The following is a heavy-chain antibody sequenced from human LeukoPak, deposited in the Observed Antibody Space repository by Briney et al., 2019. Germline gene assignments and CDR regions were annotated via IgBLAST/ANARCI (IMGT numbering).Heavy chain of an antibody. Sequence: SETLSLTCTVSGGSITRNYWNWIRQPPGKGLEWIGSIYYSGSTYYNPSLKSRVTIPVDTSKNQFSLKLSSVTAADTAVCYCASPLSLYCSSTSCPHWYFDLWGRGTLVTVSS. J-gene: IGHJ2*01. CDR3: ASPLSLYCSSTSCPHWYFDL. V-gene: IGHV4-39*01. D-gene: IGHD2-2*01. CDR1: GGSITRNY. CDR2: IYYSGST.